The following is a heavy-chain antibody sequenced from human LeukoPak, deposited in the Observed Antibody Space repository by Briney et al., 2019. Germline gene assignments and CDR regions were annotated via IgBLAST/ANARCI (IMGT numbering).Heavy chain of an antibody. CDR2: IRSSSTRI. V-gene: IGHV3-48*01. CDR3: ARVNKPADYEYYGLDV. J-gene: IGHJ6*02. D-gene: IGHD1/OR15-1a*01. CDR1: GFTFNTYT. Sequence: PGGSLRLSCAASGFTFNTYTMNWVRQAPGKGLEWVSYIRSSSTRIYYADSVKGRFTVSRDNAKNSMYLQMTSLRAEDTAVYYCARVNKPADYEYYGLDVWGQGTTVTISS.